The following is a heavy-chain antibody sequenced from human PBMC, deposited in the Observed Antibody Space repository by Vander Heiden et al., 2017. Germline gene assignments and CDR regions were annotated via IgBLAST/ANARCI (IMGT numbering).Heavy chain of an antibody. Sequence: QVQLQESGPGLVKPSETLSLTCIVSGDSINDYYWSWIRQPPGKGLEVIGYIDNSGSTNHNPALESRVTISVTSRNQFSLKLTSVTAADTAVYYCAREAFCRGGNCYRDTWFDSWGQGTRVTVSS. CDR2: IDNSGST. CDR3: AREAFCRGGNCYRDTWFDS. J-gene: IGHJ5*01. V-gene: IGHV4-59*01. D-gene: IGHD2-15*01. CDR1: GDSINDYY.